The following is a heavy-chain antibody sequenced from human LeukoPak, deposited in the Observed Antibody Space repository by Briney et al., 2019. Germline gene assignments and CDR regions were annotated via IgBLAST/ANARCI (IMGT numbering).Heavy chain of an antibody. CDR1: GGSISCYH. V-gene: IGHV4-4*07. D-gene: IGHD6-6*01. Sequence: SETLSLTCTVSGGSISCYHWSWIRQPAGKGLEWIERMYTSGSTNYNPSLESRVTISVDTSKNQFSLKLSSVTAADTAVYYCARGEKGSSSGSINYWGQGTLVTVSS. CDR2: MYTSGST. J-gene: IGHJ4*02. CDR3: ARGEKGSSSGSINY.